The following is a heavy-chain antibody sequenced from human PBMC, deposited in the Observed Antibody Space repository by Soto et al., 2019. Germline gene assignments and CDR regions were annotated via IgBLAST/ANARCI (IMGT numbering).Heavy chain of an antibody. CDR2: IGTAGDP. CDR3: ARGAVAGTENGYYYYYGMDV. D-gene: IGHD6-19*01. Sequence: GGSLRLSCAASGFTFSSYDMHRVRQATGKGLEWVSAIGTAGDPYYPGSVKGRFTISRENAKNSLYLQMNSLRAGDTAVYYCARGAVAGTENGYYYYYGMDVWGQGTTVTVSS. CDR1: GFTFSSYD. V-gene: IGHV3-13*05. J-gene: IGHJ6*02.